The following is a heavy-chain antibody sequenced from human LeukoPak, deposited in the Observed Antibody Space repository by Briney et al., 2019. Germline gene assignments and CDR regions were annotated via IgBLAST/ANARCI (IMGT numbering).Heavy chain of an antibody. CDR1: GGTFGSYA. Sequence: ASVKVSCKASGGTFGSYAISWVRQAPGQGLEWMGGIIPIFGTANYAQKFQGRVTITTDESTSTAYMELSSLRSEDTAVYYCARGPSTYCSGGSCYPDYWGQGTLVTVSS. CDR2: IIPIFGTA. J-gene: IGHJ4*02. D-gene: IGHD2-15*01. V-gene: IGHV1-69*05. CDR3: ARGPSTYCSGGSCYPDY.